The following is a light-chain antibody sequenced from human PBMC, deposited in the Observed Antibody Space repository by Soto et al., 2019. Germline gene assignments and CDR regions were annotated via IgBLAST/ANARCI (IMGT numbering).Light chain of an antibody. CDR1: QSVSSN. Sequence: EIVMTQSPATLSVSPGERATLSCRASQSVSSNLAWYQQKPGQAPRLLIYGASTRATGIPARFSGSGSGTEFTLTISSLQSEEFAVYYCQQYNNWLPTFGGGTKVEIK. CDR3: QQYNNWLPT. J-gene: IGKJ4*01. CDR2: GAS. V-gene: IGKV3-15*01.